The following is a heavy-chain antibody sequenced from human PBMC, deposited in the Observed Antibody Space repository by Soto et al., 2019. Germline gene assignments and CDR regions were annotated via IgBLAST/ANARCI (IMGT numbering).Heavy chain of an antibody. Sequence: QVQLQQWGAGLLKPSETLSLTCAVYGGSFSGYYWSWIRQPPGKGLEWIGEINHSGSTNYNPSLKSRGTISVDTSKRQFSLKLSSVTAADTAVYYCASQRRELPGLAAFDYWGQGTLVTVSS. J-gene: IGHJ4*02. CDR1: GGSFSGYY. CDR2: INHSGST. V-gene: IGHV4-34*01. D-gene: IGHD1-26*01. CDR3: ASQRRELPGLAAFDY.